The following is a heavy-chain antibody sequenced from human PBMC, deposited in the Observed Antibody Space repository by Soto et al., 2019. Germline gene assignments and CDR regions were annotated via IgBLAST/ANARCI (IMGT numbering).Heavy chain of an antibody. CDR1: GYTFTSYG. V-gene: IGHV1-18*01. CDR2: ISAYNGNT. Sequence: GASVKVSCKASGYTFTSYGISWVRQAPGQGLEWMGWISAYNGNTNYAQKLQGRVTMTTDNSKNTLFLQMNSLRAEDTAVYYCAKLPLVLALGFDYWGQGTLVTVSS. J-gene: IGHJ4*02. CDR3: AKLPLVLALGFDY.